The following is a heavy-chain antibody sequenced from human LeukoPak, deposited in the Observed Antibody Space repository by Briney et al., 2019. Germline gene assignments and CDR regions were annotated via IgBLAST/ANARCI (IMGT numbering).Heavy chain of an antibody. CDR1: GFTFSSYS. CDR3: ARENSRRVYFDY. V-gene: IGHV3-48*04. J-gene: IGHJ4*02. Sequence: GGSLRLSCAASGFTFSSYSMNWVRQAPGKGLEWVSYISSSRSTIYYADSVKGRFTISRDNAKNSLYLQMNSLRAEDTAVYYCARENSRRVYFDYWGQGTLVTVSS. D-gene: IGHD2/OR15-2a*01. CDR2: ISSSRSTI.